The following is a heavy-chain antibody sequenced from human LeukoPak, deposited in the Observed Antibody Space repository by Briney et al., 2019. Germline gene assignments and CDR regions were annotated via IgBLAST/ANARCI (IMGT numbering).Heavy chain of an antibody. Sequence: ASVKVSCKASGYTFTGYYMHWVRQAPGQGLEWMGWINPNSGGTNYAQKFQGRVTMTRDTSISTAYMELSSLRSEDTAVYYCAREGENYYDSSGAVPFDYWGQGTLVTVSS. CDR1: GYTFTGYY. V-gene: IGHV1-2*02. D-gene: IGHD3-22*01. J-gene: IGHJ4*02. CDR3: AREGENYYDSSGAVPFDY. CDR2: INPNSGGT.